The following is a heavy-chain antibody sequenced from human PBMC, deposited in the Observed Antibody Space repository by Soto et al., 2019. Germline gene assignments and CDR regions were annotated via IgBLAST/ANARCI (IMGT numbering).Heavy chain of an antibody. Sequence: VASVKVSCKASGYTFTSYYMHWVRQAPGQGLEWMGIINPSGGSTSYAQKFQGRVTMTRDTSTSTVYMELSSLRSEDTAVYYCARVSIVVVTAIARNPYYFDYWGQGTLVTVSS. D-gene: IGHD2-21*02. V-gene: IGHV1-46*01. CDR3: ARVSIVVVTAIARNPYYFDY. CDR2: INPSGGST. CDR1: GYTFTSYY. J-gene: IGHJ4*02.